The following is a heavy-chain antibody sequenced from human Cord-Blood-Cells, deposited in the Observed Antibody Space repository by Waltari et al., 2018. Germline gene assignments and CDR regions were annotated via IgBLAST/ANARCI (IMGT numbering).Heavy chain of an antibody. Sequence: QVQLQESGPGLVKPSETLSLTCTVSGGSISSYYWSWIRQPPGKGLEWIGYIYYSGSTTSSPSLKSRVTISVDTSKSQFSLKLSSVTAADTAVYYCARVRNGDWGWYFDLWGRGTLVTVSS. CDR3: ARVRNGDWGWYFDL. V-gene: IGHV4-59*01. CDR2: IYYSGST. J-gene: IGHJ2*01. CDR1: GGSISSYY. D-gene: IGHD7-27*01.